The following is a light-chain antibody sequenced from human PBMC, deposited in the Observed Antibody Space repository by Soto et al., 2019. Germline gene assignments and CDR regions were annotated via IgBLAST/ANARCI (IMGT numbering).Light chain of an antibody. V-gene: IGKV1-5*01. Sequence: DIQMTQSPSTLSASEGDRVTITCRASQSISSWLAWYQQKPGKAPKLLIYDASSLESGVPSRFSGSGSGTEFTLTISSLQPDDFATYYCQQYNSYSRTFGQGTKVEIK. CDR1: QSISSW. CDR3: QQYNSYSRT. J-gene: IGKJ1*01. CDR2: DAS.